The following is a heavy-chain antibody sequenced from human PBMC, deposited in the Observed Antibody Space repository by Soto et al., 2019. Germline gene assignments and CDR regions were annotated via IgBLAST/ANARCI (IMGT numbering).Heavy chain of an antibody. J-gene: IGHJ6*04. V-gene: IGHV6-1*01. Sequence: SQTLSLTCAISGDSVSSNSAAWNWIRQSPSRGLEWLGRTYYRSKWYNDYAVSVKSRITINPDTSKNQFSLQLNSVTPEDTAVFYCERGRIVGATTAYYKGMDVGAKGPRVTVP. D-gene: IGHD1-26*01. CDR1: GDSVSSNSAA. CDR2: TYYRSKWYN. CDR3: ERGRIVGATTAYYKGMDV.